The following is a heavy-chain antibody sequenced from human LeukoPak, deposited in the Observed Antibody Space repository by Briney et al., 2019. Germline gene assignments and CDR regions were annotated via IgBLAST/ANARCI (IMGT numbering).Heavy chain of an antibody. Sequence: SQTLSLTCTVSGGSISSGSYYWSWIRQPAGKGLEWIGRIYTSGSTNYNPSLKSRVTISVDTSKNQFSLKLSSVTAADTAVYYCATISRMITFGGVPLNAFDIWGQGTMVTVSS. CDR1: GGSISSGSYY. J-gene: IGHJ3*02. V-gene: IGHV4-61*02. CDR3: ATISRMITFGGVPLNAFDI. D-gene: IGHD3-16*01. CDR2: IYTSGST.